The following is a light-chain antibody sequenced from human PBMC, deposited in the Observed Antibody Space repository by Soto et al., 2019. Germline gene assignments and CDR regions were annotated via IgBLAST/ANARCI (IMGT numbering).Light chain of an antibody. J-gene: IGKJ4*01. CDR1: HRVSGY. CDR2: GAS. CDR3: QQYNNWPLT. V-gene: IGKV3-15*01. Sequence: EILMTQSPATLPVSPGESATLSCRASHRVSGYLAWYQQKPGQAPRLLIYGASTRATGVPARFSGSGSGTVFTLTISSLQSEDFAVYYGQQYNNWPLTFGGGNKVDIK.